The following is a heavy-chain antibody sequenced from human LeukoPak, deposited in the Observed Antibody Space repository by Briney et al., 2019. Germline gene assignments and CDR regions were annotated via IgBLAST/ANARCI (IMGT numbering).Heavy chain of an antibody. CDR3: ARAWIQLWRGGHFDY. CDR2: INAGDGNT. CDR1: GYTFTTYA. J-gene: IGHJ4*02. V-gene: IGHV1-3*01. Sequence: ASVKVSCKASGYTFTTYAIHWVRQAPGQRLEWMGWINAGDGNTKYSQKFQGRVTITRDTSASTAYMELSSLRSEDTAVYYCARAWIQLWRGGHFDYWGQGTLVTVSS. D-gene: IGHD5-18*01.